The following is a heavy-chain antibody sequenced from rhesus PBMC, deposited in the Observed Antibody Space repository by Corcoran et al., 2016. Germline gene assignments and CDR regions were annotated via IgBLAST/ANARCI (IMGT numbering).Heavy chain of an antibody. CDR2: IYGSSTNT. CDR3: AREDVVVLRF. J-gene: IGHJ4*01. CDR1: GGSISDNYR. V-gene: IGHV4S10*01. D-gene: IGHD2-15*01. Sequence: QVQLQESGPGVVKPSETLSLTCAVSGGSISDNYRWSGIRQPPGKELEWIGFIYGSSTNTNYNPSLKSRVTISKDTSKNQCSLKLSSVTAADTAVYFCAREDVVVLRFWGQGVLVTVSS.